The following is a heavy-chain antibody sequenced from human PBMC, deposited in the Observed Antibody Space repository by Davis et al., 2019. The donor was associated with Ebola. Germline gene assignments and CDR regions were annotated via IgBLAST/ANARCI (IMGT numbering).Heavy chain of an antibody. V-gene: IGHV1-69*13. CDR2: IIPIFGTA. Sequence: AASVKVSCKASGGTFSSYAISWVRQAPGQGLEWMGGIIPIFGTANYAQKFQGRVTITADESTGTAYMELSSLRSEDTAVYYCAREGCSGGSCYSLGYYYYYGMDVWGQGTTVTVSS. J-gene: IGHJ6*02. CDR3: AREGCSGGSCYSLGYYYYYGMDV. D-gene: IGHD2-15*01. CDR1: GGTFSSYA.